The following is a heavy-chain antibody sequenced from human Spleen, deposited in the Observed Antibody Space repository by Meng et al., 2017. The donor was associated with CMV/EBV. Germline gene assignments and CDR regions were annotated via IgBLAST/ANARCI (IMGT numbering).Heavy chain of an antibody. CDR2: IYIDGST. J-gene: IGHJ4*02. D-gene: IGHD4-17*01. CDR1: GLIVSSDN. V-gene: IGHV3-53*01. CDR3: ARALDHDYHDYYFDL. Sequence: SGLIVSSDNMNWVRQAPGKGLEWVSIIYIDGSTSYAASVKGRFTISRDISKNTLSLQMNSLRDEDTAIYYCARALDHDYHDYYFDLWGQGTLVTVSS.